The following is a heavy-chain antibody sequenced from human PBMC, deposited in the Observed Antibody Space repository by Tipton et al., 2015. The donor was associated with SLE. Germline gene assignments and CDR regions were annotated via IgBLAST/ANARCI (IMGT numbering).Heavy chain of an antibody. Sequence: SLRLSCAASGFTFDDYAMHWVRQAPGKGLEWVSGISWNSGSIGYADSVEGRFTISRDNAKNSLYLQMNSLRAEDTALYYCAKAPTGAAALDYWGQGTLVTVSS. J-gene: IGHJ4*02. CDR2: ISWNSGSI. V-gene: IGHV3-9*01. CDR1: GFTFDDYA. CDR3: AKAPTGAAALDY. D-gene: IGHD6-13*01.